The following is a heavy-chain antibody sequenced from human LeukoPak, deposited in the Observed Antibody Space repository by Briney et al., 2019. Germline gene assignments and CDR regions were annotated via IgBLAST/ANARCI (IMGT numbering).Heavy chain of an antibody. D-gene: IGHD2-15*01. CDR1: GYTFTGYY. V-gene: IGHV1-2*04. CDR2: INPNSGGT. Sequence: ASVKVPCKASGYTFTGYYMHWVRQAPGQGLEWMGWINPNSGGTNYAQKFQGWVTMTRDTSISTAYMELSRLRSDDTAVYYCARGPSYCSGGSCYDYRGQGTLVTVSS. J-gene: IGHJ4*02. CDR3: ARGPSYCSGGSCYDY.